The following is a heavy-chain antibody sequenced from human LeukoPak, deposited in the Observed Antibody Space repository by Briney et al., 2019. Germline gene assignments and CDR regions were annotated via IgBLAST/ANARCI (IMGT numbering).Heavy chain of an antibody. CDR3: ARVLSGSYSYFDY. J-gene: IGHJ4*02. CDR2: INAGNGNT. Sequence: ASVKVSCKASGYTFTSYAMHWVRQAPGQRLEWMGWINAGNGNTKYSQKFQGRVTITRDTSASTAYMELSSLRSEDTAVYYGARVLSGSYSYFDYWGQGTLVTVSS. V-gene: IGHV1-3*01. CDR1: GYTFTSYA. D-gene: IGHD1-26*01.